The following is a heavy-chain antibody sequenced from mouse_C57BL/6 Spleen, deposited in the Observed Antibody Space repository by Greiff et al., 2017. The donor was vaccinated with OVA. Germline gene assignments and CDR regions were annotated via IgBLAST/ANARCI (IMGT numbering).Heavy chain of an antibody. CDR1: GYAFSSSW. Sequence: LQESGPELVKPGASVKISCKASGYAFSSSWMNWVKQRPGKGLEWIGRIYPGDGDTNYNGKFKGKATLTADKSSSTAYMQLSSLTSEDSAVYFCARERTYYGYLYAMDYWGQGTSVTVSS. J-gene: IGHJ4*01. CDR2: IYPGDGDT. V-gene: IGHV1-82*01. CDR3: ARERTYYGYLYAMDY. D-gene: IGHD2-9*01.